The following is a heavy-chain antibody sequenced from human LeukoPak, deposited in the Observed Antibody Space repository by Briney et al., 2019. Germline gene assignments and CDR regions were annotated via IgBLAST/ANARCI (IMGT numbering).Heavy chain of an antibody. V-gene: IGHV4-4*09. CDR3: ARQGSTGTTGSAFDY. CDR2: MYTRGST. J-gene: IGHJ4*02. CDR1: GGSISSYY. D-gene: IGHD1-7*01. Sequence: SETLSLTCTVSGGSISSYYWSWIRQAPGKGLEWIGYMYTRGSTNYNPSLKSRVTISVDTSENQFSLKLSSVTAADTAVYYCARQGSTGTTGSAFDYWGQGTLVTVAS.